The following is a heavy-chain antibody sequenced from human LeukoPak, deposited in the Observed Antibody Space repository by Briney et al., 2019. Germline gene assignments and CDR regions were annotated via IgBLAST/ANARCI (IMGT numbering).Heavy chain of an antibody. J-gene: IGHJ6*03. D-gene: IGHD2-15*01. CDR2: IYYSGST. V-gene: IGHV4-30-4*08. CDR1: GGSISSGDYY. Sequence: PSQTLSLTCTVSGGSISSGDYYWSWIRQPSGKGLEWIGYIYYSGSTYYNPSLKSRVTISVDTSKNQFSLKLSSVTAADTAVYHCAREVVVVPGSSYYYFFMDVWGKGTTVTVSS. CDR3: AREVVVVPGSSYYYFFMDV.